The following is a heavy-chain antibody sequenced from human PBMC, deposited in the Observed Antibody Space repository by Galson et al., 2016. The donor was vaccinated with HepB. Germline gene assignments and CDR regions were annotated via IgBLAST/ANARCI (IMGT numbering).Heavy chain of an antibody. Sequence: SLRLSCAASGFTFRSYWMSWVRQAPGKGLEWVSLICDGGSAYYTDSVKARFTISRDNSKNTLYLQMNNLRPEDTAVYFRARDPPGVPDFALDVWGQGTTVTVSS. CDR1: GFTFRSYW. CDR2: ICDGGSA. V-gene: IGHV3-66*01. D-gene: IGHD3-10*01. CDR3: ARDPPGVPDFALDV. J-gene: IGHJ6*02.